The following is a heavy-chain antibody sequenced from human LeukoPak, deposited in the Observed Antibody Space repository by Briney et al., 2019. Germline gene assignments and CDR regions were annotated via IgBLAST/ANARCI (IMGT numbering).Heavy chain of an antibody. CDR2: IYYSGST. Sequence: SETLSLTCTVSGGSISSSSYYWGWIRQPPGKGLEWIGSIYYSGSTYYNPSLKSRVTISVDTSKNQFSLKLSSVTAADTAVYYCVTIRYYCYYMDVWGKGTTVTVSS. CDR1: GGSISSSSYY. D-gene: IGHD3-16*01. CDR3: VTIRYYCYYMDV. J-gene: IGHJ6*03. V-gene: IGHV4-39*07.